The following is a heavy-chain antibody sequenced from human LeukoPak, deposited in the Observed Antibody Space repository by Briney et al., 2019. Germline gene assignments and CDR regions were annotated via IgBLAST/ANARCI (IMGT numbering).Heavy chain of an antibody. J-gene: IGHJ3*02. D-gene: IGHD5-18*01. Sequence: DSVKGRITVSRDNSKNTLYLQMKSLRAEDTAVYYCARYGLLRLSEINGFHIWGQGTMVTVSS. V-gene: IGHV3-30*01. CDR3: ARYGLLRLSEINGFHI.